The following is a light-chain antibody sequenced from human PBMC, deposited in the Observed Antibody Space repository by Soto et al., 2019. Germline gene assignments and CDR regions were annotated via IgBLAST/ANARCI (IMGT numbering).Light chain of an antibody. V-gene: IGKV3-15*01. Sequence: EIVMTQSPATLSVSPGERATLSCRASQSVRSNLAWYQQKPGQGPRLLIYGAFTRATGIPARFSGSGSGTEFTLTISSLQSEDFAVYYCQQYKNWPPLTFGGGTKVEIK. J-gene: IGKJ4*01. CDR3: QQYKNWPPLT. CDR1: QSVRSN. CDR2: GAF.